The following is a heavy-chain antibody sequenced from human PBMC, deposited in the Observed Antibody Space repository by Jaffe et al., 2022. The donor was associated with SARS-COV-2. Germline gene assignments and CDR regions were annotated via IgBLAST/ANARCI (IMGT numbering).Heavy chain of an antibody. Sequence: EVQLVQSGAEVKKPGESLRISCKGSGYSFTSYWISWVRQMPGKGLEWMGRIDPSDSYTNYSPSFQGHVTISADKSISTAYLQWSSLKASDTAMYYCAKSPPGVTDYYYYYGMDVWGQGTTVTVSS. CDR3: AKSPPGVTDYYYYYGMDV. CDR2: IDPSDSYT. D-gene: IGHD2-21*02. V-gene: IGHV5-10-1*03. J-gene: IGHJ6*02. CDR1: GYSFTSYW.